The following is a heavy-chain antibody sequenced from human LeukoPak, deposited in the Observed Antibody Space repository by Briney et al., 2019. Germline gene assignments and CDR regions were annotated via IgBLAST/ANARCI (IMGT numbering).Heavy chain of an antibody. CDR3: ARDPNGDYIGAFDM. CDR2: IRGSGGGT. J-gene: IGHJ3*02. D-gene: IGHD4-17*01. V-gene: IGHV3-23*01. Sequence: GGSLRLSCAASGFIFSNYALMWLRQSPGKGLEWVSAIRGSGGGTFYADSVKGRFTNSRDNSKNTLYLQMNGLRAEDTAVYYCARDPNGDYIGAFDMWGRGTLVTVSS. CDR1: GFIFSNYA.